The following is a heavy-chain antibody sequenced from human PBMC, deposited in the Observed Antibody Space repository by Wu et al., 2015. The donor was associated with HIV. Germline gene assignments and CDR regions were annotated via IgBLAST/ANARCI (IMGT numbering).Heavy chain of an antibody. CDR2: IIPMFGTP. CDR1: GGTFSNYA. V-gene: IGHV1-69*12. D-gene: IGHD2-2*01. J-gene: IGHJ6*02. CDR3: ARGSTYSCSTTVCPGGYYYTLDV. Sequence: QVQLVQSGAEVKKPGSSVKVSCKASGGTFSNYAISWVRQAPGQGLEWMGGIIPMFGTPNYAQKFQGRVTITADESTTTAYMELSSLRSEDTAVYYCARGSTYSCSTTVCPGGYYYTLDVWGHGTTVTVPS.